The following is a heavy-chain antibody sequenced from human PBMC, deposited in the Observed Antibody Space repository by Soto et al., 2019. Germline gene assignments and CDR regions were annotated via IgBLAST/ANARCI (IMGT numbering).Heavy chain of an antibody. CDR2: IIPIFGTA. J-gene: IGHJ4*02. CDR1: GGTFSSYA. Sequence: SVKVSCKASGGTFSSYAISWVRQAPGQGLEWMGGIIPIFGTANYAQKLQGRVTITADKSTSTAYMELSSLRSEDTAVYYCALSIAARPTDYWGQGTLVTVSS. CDR3: ALSIAARPTDY. V-gene: IGHV1-69*06. D-gene: IGHD6-6*01.